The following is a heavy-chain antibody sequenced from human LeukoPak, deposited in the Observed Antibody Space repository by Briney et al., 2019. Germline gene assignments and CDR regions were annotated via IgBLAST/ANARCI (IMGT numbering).Heavy chain of an antibody. D-gene: IGHD1-26*01. Sequence: GSLRLSCAASGFTVSSNYMSWVRQAPGKGLEWVSVIYSGGSTYYADSVKGRFTISRDNSKNTPYLQVNSLRAEDTAVYYCARDRGYSGSYQVGWFDPWGQGTLVTVSS. J-gene: IGHJ5*02. CDR3: ARDRGYSGSYQVGWFDP. CDR1: GFTVSSNY. CDR2: IYSGGST. V-gene: IGHV3-66*01.